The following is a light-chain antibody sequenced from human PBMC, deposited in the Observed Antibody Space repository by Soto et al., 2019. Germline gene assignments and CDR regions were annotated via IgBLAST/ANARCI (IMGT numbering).Light chain of an antibody. Sequence: AIRMTQSPSSFSASTGDRVTITCRASQGISSYLAWYQQKPGKAPKLLIYAASTLQSGVPSRFSGSGSGTDFTITISCLQSEDFATYYCQQYYSYPSLTFGGGTKVEIK. CDR3: QQYYSYPSLT. CDR1: QGISSY. V-gene: IGKV1-8*01. CDR2: AAS. J-gene: IGKJ4*01.